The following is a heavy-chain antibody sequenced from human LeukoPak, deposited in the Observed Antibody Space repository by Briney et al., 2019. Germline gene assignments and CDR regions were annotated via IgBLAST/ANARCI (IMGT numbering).Heavy chain of an antibody. J-gene: IGHJ4*02. CDR1: GYTFTGYY. Sequence: ASVKVSCKASGYTFTGYYMHWVRQAPGQGLEWMGWINPNSGGTNYAQKFQGRVTMTRDTSISTAYMELRSLRSDDTAVYYCARDEVGATDYWGQGTLVTVSS. CDR2: INPNSGGT. D-gene: IGHD1-26*01. V-gene: IGHV1-2*02. CDR3: ARDEVGATDY.